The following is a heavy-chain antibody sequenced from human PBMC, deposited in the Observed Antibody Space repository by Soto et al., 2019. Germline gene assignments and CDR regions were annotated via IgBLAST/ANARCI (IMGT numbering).Heavy chain of an antibody. Sequence: QVQLVESGGGLVKPGGSLRLSCAASGFTFNDYYMTWIRQAPGKGLEWVSCISTTGSYTNYADSVKGRFTVSRDNANNSMYLQMNSLRDEDTAVYYCARIVGARLNDYWGQGTLVTVSS. V-gene: IGHV3-11*05. CDR1: GFTFNDYY. CDR2: ISTTGSYT. CDR3: ARIVGARLNDY. J-gene: IGHJ4*02. D-gene: IGHD1-26*01.